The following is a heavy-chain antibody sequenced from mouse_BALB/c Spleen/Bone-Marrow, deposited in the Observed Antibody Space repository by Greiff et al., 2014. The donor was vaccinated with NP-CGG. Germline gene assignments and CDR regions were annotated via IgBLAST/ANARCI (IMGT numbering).Heavy chain of an antibody. CDR2: IDPANGNT. V-gene: IGHV14-3*02. CDR3: ASYYYGHYFDY. J-gene: IGHJ2*01. D-gene: IGHD1-1*01. Sequence: VQLKESGAELVKPGASVKLSCTVSGFNIKDTYMHWVKQRPEQGLEWIGRIDPANGNTKYDPKFQGKATITADTSSNTAYLQLSSLTSEDTAVYYCASYYYGHYFDYWGQGTTLTVSS. CDR1: GFNIKDTY.